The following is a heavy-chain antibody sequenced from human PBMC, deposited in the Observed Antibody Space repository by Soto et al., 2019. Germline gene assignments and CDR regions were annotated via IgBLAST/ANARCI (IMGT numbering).Heavy chain of an antibody. D-gene: IGHD4-4*01. Sequence: SVKVSCKASGGTFSSYAISWVRQAHRHGLEWMGWILPILGTANYEQKFQGRVTITADESTSTAYMELSSLRSEDTAVYYCARALTVKGYYYGMDVWGQGTTVTVSS. CDR2: ILPILGTA. J-gene: IGHJ6*02. CDR1: GGTFSSYA. CDR3: ARALTVKGYYYGMDV. V-gene: IGHV1-69*11.